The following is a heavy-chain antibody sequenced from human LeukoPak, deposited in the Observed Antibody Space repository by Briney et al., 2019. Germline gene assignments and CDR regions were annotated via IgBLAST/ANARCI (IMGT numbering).Heavy chain of an antibody. D-gene: IGHD5-18*01. J-gene: IGHJ4*02. CDR1: GYSFTSYW. Sequence: GESLKISCKGSGYSFTSYWIGWVRQMPGKGLEWMGRIDPSDSYTNYSPSFQGHVTISADKSISTAYLQWSSLKASDTAMYYCARLGKSAMVIHYWGQGTLVTVSS. V-gene: IGHV5-10-1*01. CDR2: IDPSDSYT. CDR3: ARLGKSAMVIHY.